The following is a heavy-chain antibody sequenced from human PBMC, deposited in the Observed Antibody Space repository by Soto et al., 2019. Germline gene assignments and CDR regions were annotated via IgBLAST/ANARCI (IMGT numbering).Heavy chain of an antibody. V-gene: IGHV4-4*02. CDR3: AREGFDHRTDS. CDR2: MYPSGSS. J-gene: IGHJ4*02. Sequence: QVQLQESGPGLVKPSETLSLTCAVSGGPIDTPNWWSWYCQPLGKGLEWIAVMYPSGSSNRNPSLNSRVTISLDTSSNHFSLKLTSLTAADTAIYYCAREGFDHRTDSWGQGIPVTVSS. CDR1: GGPIDTPNW.